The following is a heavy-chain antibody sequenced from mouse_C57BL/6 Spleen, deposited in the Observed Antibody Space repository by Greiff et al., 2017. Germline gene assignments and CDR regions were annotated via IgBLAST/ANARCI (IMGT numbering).Heavy chain of an antibody. CDR1: GYTFTSYW. D-gene: IGHD2-1*01. Sequence: VQLQQPGAELVKPGASVKMSCKASGYTFTSYWITWVKQRPGQGLEWIGDIYPGSGSTNYNEKFKSKDTLTVDTSSSTAYMQLSSLTSEDSAVYYCATSLYYGNYPFAYWGQGTLVTVSA. CDR2: IYPGSGST. V-gene: IGHV1-55*01. CDR3: ATSLYYGNYPFAY. J-gene: IGHJ3*01.